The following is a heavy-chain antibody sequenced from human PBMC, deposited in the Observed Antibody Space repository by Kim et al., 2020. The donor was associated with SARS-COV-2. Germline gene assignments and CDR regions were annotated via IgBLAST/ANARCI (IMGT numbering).Heavy chain of an antibody. V-gene: IGHV4-59*01. CDR3: ARTPNGSWFDP. CDR2: ISYTGST. CDR1: GDSISNYY. Sequence: SETLSLTCSVSGDSISNYYWSWIRQPPGKGLEWIGYISYTGSTTYNPSLKSRVTISLDTSKNQFSLKLSSVTAADTAVYYCARTPNGSWFDPWGQGTLVTVSS. D-gene: IGHD1-26*01. J-gene: IGHJ5*02.